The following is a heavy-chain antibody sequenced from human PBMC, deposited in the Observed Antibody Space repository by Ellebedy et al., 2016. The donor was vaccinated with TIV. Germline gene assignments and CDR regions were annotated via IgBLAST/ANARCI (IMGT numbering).Heavy chain of an antibody. CDR3: ARDATASTALDY. CDR1: GFPFSSYG. CDR2: IWYDGSNK. V-gene: IGHV3-33*08. D-gene: IGHD2-15*01. Sequence: GESLKISCVASGFPFSSYGMHWVRQAPGKGLEWVAVIWYDGSNKYYADSVRGRFTISRDNSKNTLSLQLNSLRVEDTAMYYCARDATASTALDYWGQGTLVTVSS. J-gene: IGHJ4*02.